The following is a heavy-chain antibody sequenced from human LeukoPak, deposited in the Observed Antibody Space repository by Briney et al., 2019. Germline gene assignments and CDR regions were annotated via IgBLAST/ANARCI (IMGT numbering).Heavy chain of an antibody. CDR3: ARDRGYNLDY. CDR1: GFAFSTYW. D-gene: IGHD5-24*01. Sequence: SGGSLRLSCAASGFAFSTYWMHWVRQAPGKGLVWVSHIKIDGTSTSYADSVKGRFTISRDNAKNTLYLQMNSLGAEDTAVYYCARDRGYNLDYWGQGTLVTVSS. J-gene: IGHJ4*02. CDR2: IKIDGTST. V-gene: IGHV3-74*01.